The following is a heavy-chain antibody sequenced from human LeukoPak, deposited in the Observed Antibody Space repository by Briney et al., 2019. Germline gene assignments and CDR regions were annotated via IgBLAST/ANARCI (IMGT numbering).Heavy chain of an antibody. D-gene: IGHD3-10*01. V-gene: IGHV1-2*02. CDR1: GYTFTGYY. J-gene: IGHJ5*02. CDR2: INPNSGGT. Sequence: WASVKVSCKASGYTFTGYYMHWVRQAPGQGLEWMGWINPNSGGTNYAQRFQGRVTMTRDTSISTAYMELSRLRSDDTAVYYCARSKFGFCYGSGTCPSTAYWFDPWGQGTLVTVSS. CDR3: ARSKFGFCYGSGTCPSTAYWFDP.